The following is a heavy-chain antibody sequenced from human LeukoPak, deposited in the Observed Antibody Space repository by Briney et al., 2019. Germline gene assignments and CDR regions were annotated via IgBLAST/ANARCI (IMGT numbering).Heavy chain of an antibody. CDR1: GGSISSYY. Sequence: PSETLSLTCTVSGGSISSYYWSWIRQPAGKGLEWIGRIYTSGSTNYNPSLRSRATMSVDTSKNQFSLKLSSVTAADTAVYYCARESPDYDILTGYYRSGHFQHWGQGTLVTVSS. CDR2: IYTSGST. V-gene: IGHV4-4*07. J-gene: IGHJ1*01. D-gene: IGHD3-9*01. CDR3: ARESPDYDILTGYYRSGHFQH.